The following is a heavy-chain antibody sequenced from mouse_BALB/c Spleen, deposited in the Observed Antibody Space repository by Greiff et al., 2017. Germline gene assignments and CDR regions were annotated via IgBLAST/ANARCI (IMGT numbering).Heavy chain of an antibody. CDR1: GFTFTDYY. CDR3: ARYYGYDGYFDY. J-gene: IGHJ2*01. Sequence: EVQGVESGGGLVQPGGSLRLSCATSGFTFTDYYMSWVRQPPGKALEWLGFIRNKANGYTTEYSASVKGRFTISRDNSQSILYLQMNTLRAEDSATYYCARYYGYDGYFDYWGQGTTLTVSS. CDR2: IRNKANGYTT. D-gene: IGHD2-2*01. V-gene: IGHV7-3*02.